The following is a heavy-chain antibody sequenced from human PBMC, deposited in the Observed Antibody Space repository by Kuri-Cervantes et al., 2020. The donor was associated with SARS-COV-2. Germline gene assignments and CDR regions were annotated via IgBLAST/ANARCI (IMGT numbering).Heavy chain of an antibody. Sequence: SVKVSCKASGYTFTSYDINWVRQATGQGLEWMGGIIPIFGTANYAQKFQGRVTITTDESTSTAYMELSSLRSEDTAVYYCARDAPSSGWTAPGSYWGQGTLVTVSS. CDR2: IIPIFGTA. V-gene: IGHV1-69*05. D-gene: IGHD6-19*01. CDR3: ARDAPSSGWTAPGSY. J-gene: IGHJ4*02. CDR1: GYTFTSYD.